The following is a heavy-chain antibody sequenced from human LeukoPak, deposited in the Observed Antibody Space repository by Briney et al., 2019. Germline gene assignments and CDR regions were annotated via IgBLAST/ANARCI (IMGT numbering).Heavy chain of an antibody. CDR3: AELGITMIGGV. CDR2: IKRDGSEK. CDR1: GFTFSKYW. V-gene: IGHV3-7*01. Sequence: GGSLRLSCAASGFTFSKYWMSWVRQAPGKGLEWVAYIKRDGSEKYYADSVKGRFTISRDNAKNSLYLQMKSLRVEDTAVYYCAELGITMIGGVWGKGTTVTISS. D-gene: IGHD3-10*02. J-gene: IGHJ6*04.